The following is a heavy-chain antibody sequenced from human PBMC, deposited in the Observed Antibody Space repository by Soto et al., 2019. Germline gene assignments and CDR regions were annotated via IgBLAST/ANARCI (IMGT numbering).Heavy chain of an antibody. CDR1: GGSISSGGYY. V-gene: IGHV4-31*03. CDR2: IYYSGST. J-gene: IGHJ4*02. CDR3: AREGTTVTRTFEY. D-gene: IGHD4-17*01. Sequence: SETLSLTCTVSGGSISSGGYYWSWIRQHPGKGLEWIGYIYYSGSTYYNPSLKSRVTISVDTSKNQFSLKLSSVTAADTAVYYCAREGTTVTRTFEYWGQGTLVTVSS.